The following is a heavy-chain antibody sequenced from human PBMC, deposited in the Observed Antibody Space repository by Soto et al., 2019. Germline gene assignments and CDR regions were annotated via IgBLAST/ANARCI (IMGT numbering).Heavy chain of an antibody. J-gene: IGHJ4*02. CDR2: IYYSGST. CDR3: ARSGYYYDSSGYYCLDY. CDR1: GGSISSYY. D-gene: IGHD3-22*01. V-gene: IGHV4-59*01. Sequence: SETLSLTCTVSGGSISSYYWSWIRQPPGKGLEWIGYIYYSGSTNYNPSLKSRVTISVDTSKNQFSLKLSSVTAADTAVYYCARSGYYYDSSGYYCLDYWGQGTLVTVSS.